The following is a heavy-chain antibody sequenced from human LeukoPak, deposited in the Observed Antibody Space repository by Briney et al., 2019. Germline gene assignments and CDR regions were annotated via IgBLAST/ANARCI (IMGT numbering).Heavy chain of an antibody. D-gene: IGHD6-19*01. V-gene: IGHV3-74*01. CDR2: VNSDGSGT. J-gene: IGHJ4*02. CDR1: GFTFSSYW. CDR3: ARGARSAWYQNFDY. Sequence: QAGGSLRLSCAASGFTFSSYWLHWVRQAPGKGLVWVSHVNSDGSGTSYADSVKGRFTISRDNAKNTLYLQMNGLRAEDTAVYYCARGARSAWYQNFDYWGQGTLVTVSS.